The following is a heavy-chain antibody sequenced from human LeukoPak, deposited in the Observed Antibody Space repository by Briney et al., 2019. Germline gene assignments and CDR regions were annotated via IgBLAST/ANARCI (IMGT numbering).Heavy chain of an antibody. Sequence: RASVKVSCKASGYTFTYRYLHWVRQAPGQALEWMGWITPFDGNTNYAQKFQDRVTITRDRSMSTAYMELSSLRSEDTAMYYCASCGGDCYSCDYWGQGTLVTVSS. CDR2: ITPFDGNT. V-gene: IGHV1-45*02. CDR3: ASCGGDCYSCDY. J-gene: IGHJ4*02. CDR1: GYTFTYRY. D-gene: IGHD2-21*02.